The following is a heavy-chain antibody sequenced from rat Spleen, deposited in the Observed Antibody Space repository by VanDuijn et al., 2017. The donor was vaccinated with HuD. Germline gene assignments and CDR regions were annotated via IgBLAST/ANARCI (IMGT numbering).Heavy chain of an antibody. CDR1: GFTFSSFP. CDR3: TRHTYGYFDS. V-gene: IGHV5-46*01. D-gene: IGHD2-1*01. CDR2: ISTSGGST. Sequence: EVQLVQSGGGLVQPGRSMKLSCAASGFTFSSFPMAWVRQAPTKGLEWVATISTSGGSTYYRDSVKGRFTISRDDAKSILYLQMDSLRSEDTATYYCTRHTYGYFDSWGQGVMVTVSS. J-gene: IGHJ2*01.